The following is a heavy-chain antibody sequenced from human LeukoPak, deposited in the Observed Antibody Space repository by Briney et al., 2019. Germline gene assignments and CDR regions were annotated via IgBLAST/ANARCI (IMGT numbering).Heavy chain of an antibody. CDR3: ARGSSSSGYYYYYMDV. CDR2: IKQDGTEK. CDR1: GFTFTTYW. J-gene: IGHJ6*03. Sequence: PGGSLRLSCAASGFTFTTYWMSWVRQAPGKGLEWVANIKQDGTEKYYVDSVKGRFTISRDNAKNSLYLHMNSLRAEDTAVYYCARGSSSSGYYYYYMDVWGKGTTVTVSS. V-gene: IGHV3-7*02. D-gene: IGHD6-6*01.